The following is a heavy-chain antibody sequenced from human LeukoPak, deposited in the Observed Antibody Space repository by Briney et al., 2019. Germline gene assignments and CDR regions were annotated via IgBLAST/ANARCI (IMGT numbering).Heavy chain of an antibody. CDR3: ARDPCSGGSCPNPFDP. Sequence: PSETLSLTCTVSGGSVSSSSYYWGWIRQPPGKGLEWIGSIYYSGSTYYNPSLKSRVTISVDTSKNQFSLKLSSVTAADTAVYYCARDPCSGGSCPNPFDPWGQGTLVTVSS. J-gene: IGHJ5*02. D-gene: IGHD2-15*01. CDR1: GGSVSSSSYY. CDR2: IYYSGST. V-gene: IGHV4-39*07.